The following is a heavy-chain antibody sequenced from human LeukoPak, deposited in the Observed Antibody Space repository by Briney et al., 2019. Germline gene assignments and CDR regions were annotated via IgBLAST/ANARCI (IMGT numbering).Heavy chain of an antibody. CDR3: ARAYYDFWSGYFRDPVFDY. CDR2: ISYDGSNK. Sequence: PGGSLRLSCAASGFTFSSYAMHWVRQAPGKGLEWVAVISYDGSNKYYADSVKGRFTISRDNSKNTLYLQMNSLRAEDTAVYYCARAYYDFWSGYFRDPVFDYWGQGTLVTVSS. J-gene: IGHJ4*02. D-gene: IGHD3-3*01. CDR1: GFTFSSYA. V-gene: IGHV3-30*04.